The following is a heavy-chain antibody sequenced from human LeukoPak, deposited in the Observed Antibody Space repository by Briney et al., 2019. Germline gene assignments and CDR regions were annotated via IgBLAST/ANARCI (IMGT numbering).Heavy chain of an antibody. Sequence: SGTLSLTCAVSGGSISSSNWWSWVRQPPGKGLEWIGEIYHSESTNYNPSLKSRVTISVDKSKNQFSLKLSSVTAPDTAVYYCARHDIVVVPAAPSGFDPWGQGTLVTVSS. CDR2: IYHSEST. V-gene: IGHV4-4*02. D-gene: IGHD2-2*01. J-gene: IGHJ5*02. CDR3: ARHDIVVVPAAPSGFDP. CDR1: GGSISSSNW.